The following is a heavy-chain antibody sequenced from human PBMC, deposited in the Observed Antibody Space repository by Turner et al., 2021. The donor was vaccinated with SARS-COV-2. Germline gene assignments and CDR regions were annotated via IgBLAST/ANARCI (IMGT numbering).Heavy chain of an antibody. CDR2: VKPNSGCT. CDR3: ARELEWWGYFDY. J-gene: IGHJ4*02. V-gene: IGHV1-2*02. CDR1: GSAFTANN. Sequence: QVVLVQAGAELKKPGASVNVSCQASGSAFTANNIHWVRQAPVQGLEWMGWVKPNSGCTNSAQKFQGRVNMNLDTSVTTAHMVLSRLTFDDSAVYFCARELEWWGYFDYWGQGTLVTVSS. D-gene: IGHD1-1*01.